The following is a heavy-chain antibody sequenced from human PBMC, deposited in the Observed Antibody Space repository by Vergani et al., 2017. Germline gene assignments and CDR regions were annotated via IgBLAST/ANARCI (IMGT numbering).Heavy chain of an antibody. Sequence: QVQLVESGGGVVQPGGSLRLSCAASGFTFNSYGMHWVRQAPGKGLEWVASIRSDESRRYYVDSVKGRFTISRDNAKNSLYLQMNNLRTEDTATYFCAKGLGITLTAVWGGLDSWGPGTVVLVSS. D-gene: IGHD3-16*01. CDR2: IRSDESRR. CDR1: GFTFNSYG. J-gene: IGHJ4*02. V-gene: IGHV3-30*02. CDR3: AKGLGITLTAVWGGLDS.